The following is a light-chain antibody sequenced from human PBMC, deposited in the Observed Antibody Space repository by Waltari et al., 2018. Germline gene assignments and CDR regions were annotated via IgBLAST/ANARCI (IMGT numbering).Light chain of an antibody. J-gene: IGLJ3*02. CDR1: SPNIGAGYQ. Sequence: QSVLTQPPSVSGAPGQRVTISSTGSSPNIGAGYQVPRYQQLPGTAPKLLIFDNNNRPSGVPDRFSGSKSGTSASLVITGLQAEDEADYYCQSYDSSLRGSRVFGGGTKVTVL. CDR2: DNN. CDR3: QSYDSSLRGSRV. V-gene: IGLV1-40*01.